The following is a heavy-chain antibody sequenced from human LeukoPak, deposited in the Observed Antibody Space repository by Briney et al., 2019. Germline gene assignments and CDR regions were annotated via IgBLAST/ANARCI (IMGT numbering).Heavy chain of an antibody. D-gene: IGHD5-18*01. CDR3: ASGYSYGYFDY. J-gene: IGHJ4*02. Sequence: SETLSLTCTVSGGSISSYYWSWIRQPPGKGLEWIGYIYYSGSTNYNPSLKSRVTISVDTSKNQFSLKLSSVTAADTAVYYCASGYSYGYFDYWGQGTLVTVFS. V-gene: IGHV4-59*08. CDR1: GGSISSYY. CDR2: IYYSGST.